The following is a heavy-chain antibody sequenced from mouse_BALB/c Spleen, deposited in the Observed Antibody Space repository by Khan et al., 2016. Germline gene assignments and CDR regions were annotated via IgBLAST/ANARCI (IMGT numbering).Heavy chain of an antibody. J-gene: IGHJ1*01. CDR1: GFTFTDYY. V-gene: IGHV7-3*02. CDR2: IRNKANGYTT. CDR3: ARDIATDWYFDV. Sequence: EVELVESGGGLVQPGGSLRLSCATSGFTFTDYYMSWVRQPPGKALEWLGFIRNKANGYTTEYSASVKGRFTISRDNSQSILYLQMNTLRAEDSATYYSARDIATDWYFDVWGAGTTVTVSS. D-gene: IGHD1-1*01.